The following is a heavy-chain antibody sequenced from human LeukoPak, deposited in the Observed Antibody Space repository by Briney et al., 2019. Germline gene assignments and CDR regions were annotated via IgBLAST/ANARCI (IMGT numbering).Heavy chain of an antibody. CDR2: ISYDGSNK. CDR1: GFTFSSYA. J-gene: IGHJ3*02. Sequence: PGRSLRLSCAASGFTFSSYAMHWVRQAPGKGLEWVAVISYDGSNKYYADSVKGRFTISRDNSKNTLYLQMNSLRAEDTAVYYCARVVGLDAFDIWGQGAMVTVSS. V-gene: IGHV3-30*04. CDR3: ARVVGLDAFDI. D-gene: IGHD1-26*01.